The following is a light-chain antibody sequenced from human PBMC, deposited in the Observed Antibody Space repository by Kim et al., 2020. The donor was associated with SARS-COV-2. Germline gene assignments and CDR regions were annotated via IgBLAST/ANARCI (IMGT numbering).Light chain of an antibody. J-gene: IGKJ4*01. CDR2: AAS. CDR3: QQSHSTPWLT. CDR1: QSIGTR. V-gene: IGKV1-39*01. Sequence: DIQMTQSPSSLAASVGDRVTIACRASQSIGTRLNWYQQRPGKAPKLLIYAASSLQSGVPSRFSGSGSRTDFTLTISSLQPEDFATYYCQQSHSTPWLTFGGGTKVDIK.